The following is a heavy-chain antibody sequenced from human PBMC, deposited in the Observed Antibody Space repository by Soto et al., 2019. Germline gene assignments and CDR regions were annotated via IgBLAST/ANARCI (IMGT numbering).Heavy chain of an antibody. V-gene: IGHV1-18*01. Sequence: QVRLVQSGAEVKKPGASVKVSCEASGYTFTTYGISWVRQSPGQGLEWMGWIGGNNGYKDYAQNFQGRVNMATDTSASTAYMELRSLRSDETAVYYWARDDRSGPGRFDPWGQGTLVTVSS. D-gene: IGHD3-22*01. CDR1: GYTFTTYG. CDR2: IGGNNGYK. J-gene: IGHJ5*02. CDR3: ARDDRSGPGRFDP.